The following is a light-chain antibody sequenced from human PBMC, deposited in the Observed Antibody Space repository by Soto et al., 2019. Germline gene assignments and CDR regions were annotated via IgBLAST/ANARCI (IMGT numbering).Light chain of an antibody. V-gene: IGLV1-51*01. CDR2: DNN. J-gene: IGLJ2*01. Sequence: QSVLTQPPSVSAAPGQKVTISWSGSSSNIGNNYVSWYRQLPGTAPKLLIYDNNKRPSGIPDRFSGSKSGTSATLGITGLQTGDEADYYCGTWDSSLSAVVFGGGTKLTVL. CDR3: GTWDSSLSAVV. CDR1: SSNIGNNY.